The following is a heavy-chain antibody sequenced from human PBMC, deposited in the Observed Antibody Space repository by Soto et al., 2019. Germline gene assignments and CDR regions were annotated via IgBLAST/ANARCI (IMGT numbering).Heavy chain of an antibody. D-gene: IGHD3-16*02. CDR2: IKQDGSEK. J-gene: IGHJ4*02. CDR1: GFTFSSYW. V-gene: IGHV3-7*03. Sequence: EVQLVESGGDLVQPGGSLRLSCAASGFTFSSYWMSWVRQAPGKGLEWVANIKQDGSEKYYVDSVKGRFTISRDNAKNSLYLQMNSLRAEDTAVYYCARAGYYDYVWGSYRYGTGYFDYWGQGTLVTVSS. CDR3: ARAGYYDYVWGSYRYGTGYFDY.